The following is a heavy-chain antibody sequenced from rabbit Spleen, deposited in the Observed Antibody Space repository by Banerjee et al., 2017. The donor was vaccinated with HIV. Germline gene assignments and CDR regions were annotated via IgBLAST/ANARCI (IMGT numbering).Heavy chain of an antibody. D-gene: IGHD1-1*01. CDR1: GFDFSNYY. CDR2: IDPIFGGT. Sequence: QLKESGGGLVQPGGSLKLSCKASGFDFSNYYMNWVRQAPGKGLEWIGYIDPIFGGTFYASWVNGRFTISSHNAQNTLYLQLNSLTAADTATYFCARDTSSSFSSYGMDLWGPGTLVTVS. J-gene: IGHJ6*01. V-gene: IGHV1S7*01. CDR3: ARDTSSSFSSYGMDL.